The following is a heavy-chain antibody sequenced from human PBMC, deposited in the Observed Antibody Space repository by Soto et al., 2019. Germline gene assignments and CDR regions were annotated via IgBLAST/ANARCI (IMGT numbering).Heavy chain of an antibody. D-gene: IGHD2-15*01. CDR3: ARALLIYCSGGSCFSGQDV. V-gene: IGHV3-21*01. CDR2: ISSSSSYI. J-gene: IGHJ6*02. CDR1: GFTFSRYS. Sequence: PGGSLRLSCAASGFTFSRYSMNWVRLALGKGQEWVSSISSSSSYIYYADSVKGRFTISRDNAKNSLYLQMNSLRDEDTAVYYCARALLIYCSGGSCFSGQDVRGQGTTVTVSS.